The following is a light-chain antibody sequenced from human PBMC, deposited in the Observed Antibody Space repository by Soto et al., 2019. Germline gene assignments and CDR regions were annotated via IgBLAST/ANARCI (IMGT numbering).Light chain of an antibody. V-gene: IGLV2-14*01. J-gene: IGLJ1*01. CDR3: VSYTSSRSLV. Sequence: QSALTQPASVSGSPGQSITFSCSGTSSDVGGHIYVSWYQHHPGKAPRLMIYEVSKRPSGVSTRFSGSKSGNTASLTISGLQAKDGADYYCVSYTSSRSLVFGTGTKVTVL. CDR1: SSDVGGHIY. CDR2: EVS.